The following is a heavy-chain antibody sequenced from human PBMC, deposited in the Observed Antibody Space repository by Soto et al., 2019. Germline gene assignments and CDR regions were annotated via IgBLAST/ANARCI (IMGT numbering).Heavy chain of an antibody. CDR1: GYGFSSYW. CDR2: IYPGDSDT. J-gene: IGHJ6*02. CDR3: ARLDCSNRRCYSGNFYYGMDV. V-gene: IGHV5-51*01. D-gene: IGHD2-2*01. Sequence: GESRKISCKASGYGFSSYWIGWVRQMPGKGLELMGIIYPGDSDTRYSPSFQGQVTISADKSISTAYLQWSGLKASDTAMYYCARLDCSNRRCYSGNFYYGMDVWGQGTTVTVSS.